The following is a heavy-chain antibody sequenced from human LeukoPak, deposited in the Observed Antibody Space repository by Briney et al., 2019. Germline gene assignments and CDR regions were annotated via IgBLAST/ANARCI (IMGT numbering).Heavy chain of an antibody. CDR2: IYYSGST. Sequence: PSETLSLTCTVSGGSISSYYWSWIRQPPGKGREWIGYIYYSGSTNYNPSLKSRVSISVDTSKNQFSLKLSSVTAADTAVYYCARLLTVTTGYYFDYWGQGTLVTVSS. CDR1: GGSISSYY. J-gene: IGHJ4*02. D-gene: IGHD4-17*01. V-gene: IGHV4-59*08. CDR3: ARLLTVTTGYYFDY.